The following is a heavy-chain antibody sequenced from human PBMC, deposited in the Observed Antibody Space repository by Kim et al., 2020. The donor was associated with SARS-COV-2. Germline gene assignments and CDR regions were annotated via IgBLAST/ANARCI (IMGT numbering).Heavy chain of an antibody. D-gene: IGHD3-9*01. Sequence: SETLSLTCTVSGGSISSYYWSWIRQPAGKGLEWIGRIYTSGSTNYNPSLKSRVTMSVDTSKNQFSLKLSSVTAADTAVYYCARDRTVLRYFAWFYYGMDVGGQGTPVT. J-gene: IGHJ6*02. CDR1: GGSISSYY. CDR2: IYTSGST. V-gene: IGHV4-4*07. CDR3: ARDRTVLRYFAWFYYGMDV.